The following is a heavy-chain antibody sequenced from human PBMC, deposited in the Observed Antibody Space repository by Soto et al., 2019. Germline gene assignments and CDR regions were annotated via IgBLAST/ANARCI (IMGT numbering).Heavy chain of an antibody. CDR1: GFSFSTTGVG. CDR3: ARNYGDSNWFDP. D-gene: IGHD4-17*01. CDR2: IYWDDDK. V-gene: IGHV2-70*01. Sequence: GPTLVNPTQTLTLTCTFSGFSFSTTGVGVGWIRQPPRKALEWLALIYWDDDKYYSTSLKTRLTISKDTSKNQVVLTMTNMDPVDTATYYCARNYGDSNWFDPWGQGTLVTVSS. J-gene: IGHJ5*02.